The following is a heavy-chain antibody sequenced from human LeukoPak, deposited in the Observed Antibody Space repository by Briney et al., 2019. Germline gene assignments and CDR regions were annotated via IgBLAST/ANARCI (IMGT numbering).Heavy chain of an antibody. CDR1: GFTLSGYW. J-gene: IGHJ4*02. CDR3: ARSSGTFWGYYFPLDF. D-gene: IGHD3-3*01. V-gene: IGHV3-7*01. CDR2: IKQDGSEK. Sequence: GGSLRLSCAASGFTLSGYWMSWVRQAPGKGLEWVANIKQDGSEKYYVDSVKGRFTISRDNAKNSLYLQMNSLRAEDMAVYYCARSSGTFWGYYFPLDFWGQGTLVTVSS.